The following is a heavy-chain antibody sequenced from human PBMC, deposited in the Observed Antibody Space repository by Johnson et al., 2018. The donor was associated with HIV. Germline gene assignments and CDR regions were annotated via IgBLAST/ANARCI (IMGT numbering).Heavy chain of an antibody. V-gene: IGHV3-20*04. CDR1: GFTFDDYG. CDR2: INWNGGNT. J-gene: IGHJ3*02. Sequence: VQLVESGGGVVRPGGSLRLSCAASGFTFDDYGMSWVRQVPGKGLEWVSGINWNGGNTGYVDSVTGRFPISSDNATNSLYLQMNSLRAEDTAVYYCAKDYRWSTGVGAGGGGDAFDIWGQGTMVTVSS. D-gene: IGHD1-26*01. CDR3: AKDYRWSTGVGAGGGGDAFDI.